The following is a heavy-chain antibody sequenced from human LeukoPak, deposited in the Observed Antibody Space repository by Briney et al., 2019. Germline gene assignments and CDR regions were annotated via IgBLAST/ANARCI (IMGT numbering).Heavy chain of an antibody. J-gene: IGHJ4*02. CDR2: IKTKTNDGTA. V-gene: IGHV3-15*01. Sequence: GGSLRLSCAASGFTFSNAWMSWVRRAPGEGLDWVGRIKTKTNDGTADYSPPVKGRFTISRDDSKNTAYLQMNSLKTEDTAVYYCTSLVGYCSGGSCYSFRGYWGQGTLVTVSS. CDR1: GFTFSNAW. CDR3: TSLVGYCSGGSCYSFRGY. D-gene: IGHD2-15*01.